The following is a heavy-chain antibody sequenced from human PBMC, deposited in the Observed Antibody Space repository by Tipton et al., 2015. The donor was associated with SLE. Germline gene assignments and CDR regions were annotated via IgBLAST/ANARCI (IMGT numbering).Heavy chain of an antibody. D-gene: IGHD6-13*01. J-gene: IGHJ4*02. V-gene: IGHV4-38-2*02. CDR1: GYSISSGYC. CDR3: ARDYSVASAGNYFDY. Sequence: TLSLTCAVSGYSISSGYCWGWIRQPPGKGLEWVGSFFHGGSTYYNPSLRGRVTISVDTSKNQFSLKLSSVTATDTAVYYCARDYSVASAGNYFDYWGQGALVTVSS. CDR2: FFHGGST.